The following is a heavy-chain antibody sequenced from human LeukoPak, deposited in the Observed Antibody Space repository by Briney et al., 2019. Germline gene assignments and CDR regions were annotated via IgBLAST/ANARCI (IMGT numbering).Heavy chain of an antibody. CDR1: GSTFSDYY. CDR2: ISSSGSTI. Sequence: GGSLRLSCAASGSTFSDYYMSWIRQAPGKGLEWVSYISSSGSTIYYADSVKGRFTISRDNAKNSLYLQMNNLRAEDTAVYYCARIGSGYEDYYFDYWGQGTLVTVSS. J-gene: IGHJ4*02. V-gene: IGHV3-11*01. CDR3: ARIGSGYEDYYFDY. D-gene: IGHD3-22*01.